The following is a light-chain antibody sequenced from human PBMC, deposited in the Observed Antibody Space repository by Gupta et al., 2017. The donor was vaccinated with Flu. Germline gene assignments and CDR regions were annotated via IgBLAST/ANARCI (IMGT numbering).Light chain of an antibody. CDR2: WAS. Sequence: DIVMTQSPDFLAVSLGERATINCKSSQSGVHTKNKNYLTWNQQKPGQPPKLLISWASTRESGVPDRFSGSGSGTXFTLTIXSLQAEDVAVYYCQQENSSPVTFGXGTKVEIK. CDR1: QSGVHTKNKNY. CDR3: QQENSSPVT. J-gene: IGKJ4*01. V-gene: IGKV4-1*01.